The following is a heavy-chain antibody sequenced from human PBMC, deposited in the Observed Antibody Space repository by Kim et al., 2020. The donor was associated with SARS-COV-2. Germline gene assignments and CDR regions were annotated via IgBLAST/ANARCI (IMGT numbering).Heavy chain of an antibody. V-gene: IGHV1-69*13. CDR3: ARSEYQLLGAFDI. CDR2: IIPIFGTA. Sequence: SVKVSCKASGGTFSSYAISWVRQAPGQGLEWMGGIIPIFGTANYAQKFQGRVTITADESTSTAYMELSSLRSEDTAVYYCARSEYQLLGAFDIWGQGTMVTVSS. J-gene: IGHJ3*02. CDR1: GGTFSSYA. D-gene: IGHD2-2*01.